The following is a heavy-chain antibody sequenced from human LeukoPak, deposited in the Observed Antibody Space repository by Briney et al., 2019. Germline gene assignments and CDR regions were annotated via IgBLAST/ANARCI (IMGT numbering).Heavy chain of an antibody. J-gene: IGHJ4*02. CDR3: SYGSGSYSTYYFDY. D-gene: IGHD3-10*01. CDR1: GFTFSNYW. Sequence: GSLRLSCAASGFTFSNYWMTWIRQPPGKGLEWIGEINHSGSTNYNPSLKSRVTISVDTSKNQFSLKLSSVTAADTAVYYCSYGSGSYSTYYFDYWGQGTLVTVSS. V-gene: IGHV4-34*08. CDR2: INHSGST.